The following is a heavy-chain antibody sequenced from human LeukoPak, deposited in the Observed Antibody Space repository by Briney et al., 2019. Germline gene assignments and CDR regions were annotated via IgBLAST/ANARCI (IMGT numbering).Heavy chain of an antibody. Sequence: SVKVSCKASGGTFSSYAISWVRQAPGQGLEWMGGIIPIFGTAYYAQKFQGRVTITADESTSTAYMELSSLRSEDTAVYYCARDEYYYDSSGYYYYFDYWGQGTLVTVSS. D-gene: IGHD3-22*01. CDR3: ARDEYYYDSSGYYYYFDY. CDR2: IIPIFGTA. CDR1: GGTFSSYA. J-gene: IGHJ4*02. V-gene: IGHV1-69*13.